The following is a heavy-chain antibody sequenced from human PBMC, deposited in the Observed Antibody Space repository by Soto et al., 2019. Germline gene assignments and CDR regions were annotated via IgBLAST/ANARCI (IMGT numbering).Heavy chain of an antibody. V-gene: IGHV4-59*01. D-gene: IGHD2-2*01. CDR3: AREPPYCSSTSCFEGDYYYGMDV. J-gene: IGHJ6*02. Sequence: PSEPLSITCTVSGGSISSYYWSWIRQPPGKGLEWIGYIYYSGSTNYNPSLKSRVTISVDTSKNQFSLKLSSVTAADTAVYYCAREPPYCSSTSCFEGDYYYGMDVWGQVNTRT. CDR1: GGSISSYY. CDR2: IYYSGST.